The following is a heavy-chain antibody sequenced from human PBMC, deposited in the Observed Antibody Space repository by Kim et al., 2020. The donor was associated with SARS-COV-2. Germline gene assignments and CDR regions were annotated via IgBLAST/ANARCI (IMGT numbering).Heavy chain of an antibody. CDR2: IYYSGST. J-gene: IGHJ2*01. D-gene: IGHD3-3*01. CDR3: SRDNRDWLQYTANWYCDL. V-gene: IGHV4-59*01. Sequence: SETLSLTCTVSGGSISSYYWSWIRQPPGKGLEWIGYIYYSGSTNYNPSLKSRVIISVDTSKNNVSLKLSSVTAADTAVYYWSRDNRDWLQYTANWYCDL. CDR1: GGSISSYY.